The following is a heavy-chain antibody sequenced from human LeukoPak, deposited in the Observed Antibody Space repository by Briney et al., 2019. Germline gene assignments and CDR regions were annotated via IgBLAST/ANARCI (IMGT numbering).Heavy chain of an antibody. D-gene: IGHD6-13*01. V-gene: IGHV1-2*02. Sequence: GASVKVSCKASGYTFTGYYMHWVRQAPGQGLEWMGWINPNSGGTNYAQKFQGRVTMTRDTSISTAYMELSRLRSDDTAVYYCARDEPYSRSWYIDYWGQGTLVTVSS. CDR1: GYTFTGYY. CDR3: ARDEPYSRSWYIDY. J-gene: IGHJ4*02. CDR2: INPNSGGT.